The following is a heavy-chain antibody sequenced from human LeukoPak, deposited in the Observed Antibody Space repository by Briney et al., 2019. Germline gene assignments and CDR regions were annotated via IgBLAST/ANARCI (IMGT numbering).Heavy chain of an antibody. V-gene: IGHV1-18*04. J-gene: IGHJ5*01. Sequence: ASVKVSCKTSGYNFTTYFITWVRQAPGQGLEWMGWISPYNGHTKYTHSLQGRVTMTTDTPTSTAFLELRSLMSDDTAVYYCAREGQSRKFDSWGQGTLVTVSS. D-gene: IGHD4-11*01. CDR1: GYNFTTYF. CDR3: AREGQSRKFDS. CDR2: ISPYNGHT.